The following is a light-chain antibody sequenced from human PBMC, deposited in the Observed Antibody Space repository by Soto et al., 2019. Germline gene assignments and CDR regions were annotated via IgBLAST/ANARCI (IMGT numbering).Light chain of an antibody. CDR1: SSDVGAYDF. J-gene: IGLJ1*01. V-gene: IGLV2-14*03. CDR2: DVN. CDR3: SSYTTSSAEV. Sequence: QSALTQPASVSGSPGQSIAMSCTGTSSDVGAYDFVSWYQQHPGKAPKLLIYDVNNRPSGISSRFSGSKSGNTASLTISGLQAEDDAEYYCSSYTTSSAEVFGTGTKLTVL.